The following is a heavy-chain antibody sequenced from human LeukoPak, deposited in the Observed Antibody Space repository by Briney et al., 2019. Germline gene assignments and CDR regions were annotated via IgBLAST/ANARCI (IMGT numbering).Heavy chain of an antibody. Sequence: PSETLSLTCSVSGGSISGYYWSWTRQSPGKGLEWIAYIYYSGSTNYNPSLKSRVTISVDTSKNQFSLKLSSVTAADTAMYYCARATDASSGYFWSDPWGQGTLVTVSS. J-gene: IGHJ5*02. V-gene: IGHV4-59*01. CDR1: GGSISGYY. CDR3: ARATDASSGYFWSDP. D-gene: IGHD3-22*01. CDR2: IYYSGST.